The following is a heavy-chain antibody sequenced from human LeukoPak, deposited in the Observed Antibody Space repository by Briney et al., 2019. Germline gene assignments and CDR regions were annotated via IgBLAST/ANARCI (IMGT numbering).Heavy chain of an antibody. CDR1: GGSFSGYY. CDR2: INHSGST. D-gene: IGHD3-16*01. V-gene: IGHV4-34*01. CDR3: ARGGGDTTQVVWGRKSWFDP. J-gene: IGHJ5*02. Sequence: SETLSLTCAVYGGSFSGYYWSWIRQPPGEGVEWIGEINHSGSTNYNPSLKSRVTISVDTSKNQFSLKLSSVTAADTAVYYCARGGGDTTQVVWGRKSWFDPWGQGTLVTVSS.